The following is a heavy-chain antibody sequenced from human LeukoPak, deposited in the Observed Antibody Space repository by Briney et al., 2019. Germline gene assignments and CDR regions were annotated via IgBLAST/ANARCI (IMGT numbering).Heavy chain of an antibody. V-gene: IGHV4-39*07. CDR3: ARGYTLPTEYFQR. J-gene: IGHJ1*01. CDR1: GGSISSSSYY. Sequence: PSETLSLTCTVSGGSISSSSYYWGWIRQPPGKGLEWIGSIYYSGSTYYNPSLKSRVTISVDTSKSQFSLKLSSVTAADTAVYYCARGYTLPTEYFQRWGQGTLVTVSS. CDR2: IYYSGST. D-gene: IGHD5-12*01.